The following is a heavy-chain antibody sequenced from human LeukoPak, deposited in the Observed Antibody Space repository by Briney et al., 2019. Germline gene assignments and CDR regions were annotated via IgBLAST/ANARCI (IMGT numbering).Heavy chain of an antibody. D-gene: IGHD5-24*01. CDR1: GFTFSSYG. CDR3: AREMATIISPFYY. CDR2: ISYDGSNK. V-gene: IGHV3-30*03. Sequence: GRSLRLCCAASGFTFSSYGMHWVRQAPGKGLEWVAVISYDGSNKYYADSVKGRFTIPRDNAKNSLYLQMNSLRAEDTAAYYCAREMATIISPFYYWGQGTLVTVSS. J-gene: IGHJ4*02.